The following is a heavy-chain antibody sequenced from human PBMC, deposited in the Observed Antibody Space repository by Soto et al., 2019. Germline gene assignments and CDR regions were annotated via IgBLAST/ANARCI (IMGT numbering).Heavy chain of an antibody. CDR3: ASWGHIVPVSVDGFDM. V-gene: IGHV3-30*03. CDR2: ISYDGSNK. CDR1: GFTFSSYG. J-gene: IGHJ3*02. Sequence: GGSLRLSCAASGFTFSSYGMHWVRQAPGKGLEWVAVISYDGSNKYYADSVKGRFTISRDNSKNTLYLQMNSLRAEDTAVYYCASWGHIVPVSVDGFDMWRQGTMVTASS. D-gene: IGHD2-21*01.